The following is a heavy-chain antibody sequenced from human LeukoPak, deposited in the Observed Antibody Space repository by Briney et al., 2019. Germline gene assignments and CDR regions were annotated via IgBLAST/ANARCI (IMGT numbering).Heavy chain of an antibody. D-gene: IGHD2-15*01. CDR3: ARSLCGTDDY. CDR2: IINDGSRT. CDR1: GFTFSSYW. J-gene: IGHJ4*02. Sequence: GGSLRLSCAASGFTFSSYWMHWVRQAPGKGLVWVSHIINDGSRTSYADSVKGRFTISRDNAKNTLYLEMNSLRGEDTAVYYCARSLCGTDDYWGQGTLVTVSS. V-gene: IGHV3-74*01.